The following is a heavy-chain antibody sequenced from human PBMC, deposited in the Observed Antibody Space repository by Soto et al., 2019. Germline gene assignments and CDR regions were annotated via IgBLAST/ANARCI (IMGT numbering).Heavy chain of an antibody. D-gene: IGHD4-17*01. Sequence: QVQLQESGPGLVKPSQTLSLSCTVSGGSIRSDAFYWSWIRQHPGKGLEWIGYIFYSGTTYYNPSLKSRITMSVDTSKNQFSLKLSSVTAADTAVYYCARAKRVFGDTGYFDSWGQGTLVPVSS. CDR2: IFYSGTT. CDR1: GGSIRSDAFY. J-gene: IGHJ4*02. CDR3: ARAKRVFGDTGYFDS. V-gene: IGHV4-31*03.